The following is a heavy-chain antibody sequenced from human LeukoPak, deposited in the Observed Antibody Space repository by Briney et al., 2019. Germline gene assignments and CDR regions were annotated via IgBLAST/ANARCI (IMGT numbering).Heavy chain of an antibody. CDR1: GGSISSSSNF. D-gene: IGHD3-10*01. J-gene: IGHJ4*02. Sequence: SETLSLTCTVSGGSISSSSNFWGWIRQPPGKGLEWIGNIYYSGSTYYNPSLKSQVTISVDTSKNQFSLKLSSVTAADTAVYYCAREGIGVTMVRGVPDYWGQGTLVTVSS. V-gene: IGHV4-39*07. CDR2: IYYSGST. CDR3: AREGIGVTMVRGVPDY.